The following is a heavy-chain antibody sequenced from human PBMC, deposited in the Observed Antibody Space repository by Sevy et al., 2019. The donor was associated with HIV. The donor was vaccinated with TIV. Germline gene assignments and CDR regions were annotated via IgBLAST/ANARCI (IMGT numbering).Heavy chain of an antibody. CDR1: GGTFSSYA. J-gene: IGHJ4*02. CDR3: ARVPDDSSGYYYRY. CDR2: IIPIFGTA. Sequence: ASVKVSCKASGGTFSSYAISWVRQAPGQGLEWMGGIIPIFGTANYAQKFQGRVTITADKSTSTAYMELSSLRSEDMAVYYCARVPDDSSGYYYRYWGQGTLVTVSS. V-gene: IGHV1-69*06. D-gene: IGHD3-22*01.